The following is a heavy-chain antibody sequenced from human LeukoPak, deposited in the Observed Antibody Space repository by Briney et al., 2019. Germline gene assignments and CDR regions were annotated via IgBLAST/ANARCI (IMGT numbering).Heavy chain of an antibody. V-gene: IGHV3-30*03. CDR3: ARLTVIRGVIADY. J-gene: IGHJ4*02. CDR1: GFTFSSYG. Sequence: PGGSLRLSCAASGFTFSSYGMYWVRQAPGKGLEWVAVISYDGSNKYYADSVKGRFTISRDNAKNTLYLQMNSLRAEDTAVYYCARLTVIRGVIADYWGQGTLVTVSS. D-gene: IGHD3-10*01. CDR2: ISYDGSNK.